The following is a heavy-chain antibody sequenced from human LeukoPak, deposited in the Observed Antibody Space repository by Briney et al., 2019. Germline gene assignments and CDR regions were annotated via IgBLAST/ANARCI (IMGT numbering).Heavy chain of an antibody. Sequence: SETLSLTCAVYGGSFSGYYWSWIRQPPGKGLEWIGEINHSGSTNCNPSLKSRVTISVDTSKNQFSLKLSSVTAADTAVYYCARRNYYGSGSYRWGQGTLVTVSS. V-gene: IGHV4-34*01. CDR1: GGSFSGYY. D-gene: IGHD3-10*01. CDR3: ARRNYYGSGSYR. CDR2: INHSGST. J-gene: IGHJ4*02.